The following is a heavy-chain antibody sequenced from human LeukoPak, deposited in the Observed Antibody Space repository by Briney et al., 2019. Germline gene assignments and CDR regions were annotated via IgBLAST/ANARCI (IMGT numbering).Heavy chain of an antibody. J-gene: IGHJ6*02. V-gene: IGHV1-18*01. CDR3: AAVPRHYYGMDV. CDR2: ICAYNGNT. Sequence: ASVKVSCKASGYTFTSYGISWVRQAPGQGLEWMGWICAYNGNTNYAQKLQGRVTMTTDTSTSTAYMELSSLRSEDTAVYYCAAVPRHYYGMDVWGQGTTVTVSS. CDR1: GYTFTSYG. D-gene: IGHD6-19*01.